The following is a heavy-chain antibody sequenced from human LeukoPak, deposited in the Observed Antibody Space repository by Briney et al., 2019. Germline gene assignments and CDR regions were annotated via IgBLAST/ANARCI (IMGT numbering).Heavy chain of an antibody. CDR2: INPNSGGT. J-gene: IGHJ5*02. V-gene: IGHV1-2*02. CDR1: GYTFTGYY. D-gene: IGHD6-19*01. Sequence: GASVKVSCKASGYTFTGYYMHWARQAPGQGLEWMGWINPNSGGTNYAQKFQGRVTMTRDTSISTAYMELSRLRSDDTAVYYCARDPPPRQWLVLGWFDPWGQGTLVTVSS. CDR3: ARDPPPRQWLVLGWFDP.